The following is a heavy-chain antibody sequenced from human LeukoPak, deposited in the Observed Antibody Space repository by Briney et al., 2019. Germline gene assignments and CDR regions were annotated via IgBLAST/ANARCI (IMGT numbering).Heavy chain of an antibody. V-gene: IGHV5-51*01. Sequence: GESLKISCKGSGYNFTSYWIGWVRQMPGKGLEWMGIIYPGDSDTRYSPSFQGQVTISADKSISTAYLQWSSLKASDTAMYYCARQDSSSWSAYYYYGMDVWGQGTTVTVSS. J-gene: IGHJ6*02. CDR3: ARQDSSSWSAYYYYGMDV. CDR2: IYPGDSDT. D-gene: IGHD6-13*01. CDR1: GYNFTSYW.